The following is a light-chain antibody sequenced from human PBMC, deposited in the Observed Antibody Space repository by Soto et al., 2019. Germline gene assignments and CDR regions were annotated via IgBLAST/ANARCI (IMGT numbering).Light chain of an antibody. CDR2: HAS. CDR1: QGISRY. CDR3: QQYYGLPPLT. Sequence: DVQMTQSPSVVSASVGDRVTIACRASQGISRYLAWYQQKPGKAPNLLIYHASKLAKGVTSRFSGSGSGTDFSFIITSLQREDLATYYCQQYYGLPPLTFGQGTRLEIK. J-gene: IGKJ5*01. V-gene: IGKV1-33*01.